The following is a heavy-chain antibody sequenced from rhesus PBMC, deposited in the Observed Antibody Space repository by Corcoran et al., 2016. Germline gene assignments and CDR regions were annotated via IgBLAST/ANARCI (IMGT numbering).Heavy chain of an antibody. CDR2: IGG. J-gene: IGHJ6*01. D-gene: IGHD1-26*01. V-gene: IGHV4-127*01. Sequence: QVQLKESGPGLVNPSKTLYLTCTVSGASIISGYAWSCTRQPPWKRLECIGSIGGYYHPPRKSRRTSSKATSKNQSSLTLTSVTAADTALYYCASGLNYGAPNFGLDSWGQGVVVTVSS. CDR1: GASIISGYA. CDR3: ASGLNYGAPNFGLDS.